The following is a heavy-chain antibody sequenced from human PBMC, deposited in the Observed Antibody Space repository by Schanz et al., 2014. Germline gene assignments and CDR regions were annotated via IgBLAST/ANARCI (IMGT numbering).Heavy chain of an antibody. CDR2: TYSGGST. D-gene: IGHD6-19*01. J-gene: IGHJ3*02. Sequence: EVQLVESGGGLVQPGGSLRLSCAASGFTVSSNYMSWVRQAPGKGLEWVSITYSGGSTFYTDSVKGRFTISRDNSKNTLYLQMNSLIAEDTAVYYCAKCIGWYGRCAFDIWGQGTMVTVSS. V-gene: IGHV3-66*01. CDR3: AKCIGWYGRCAFDI. CDR1: GFTVSSNY.